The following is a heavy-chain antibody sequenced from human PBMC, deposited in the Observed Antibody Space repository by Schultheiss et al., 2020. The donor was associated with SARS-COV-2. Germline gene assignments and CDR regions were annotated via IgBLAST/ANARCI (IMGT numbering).Heavy chain of an antibody. CDR1: GGSFSGYY. CDR3: ARGGIAVAVVYYGMDV. V-gene: IGHV4-34*01. D-gene: IGHD6-19*01. Sequence: SETLSLTCAVYGGSFSGYYWSWIRQPPGKGLEWIGEINHSGSTNYNPSLKSRVTISVDTSKNQFSLKLSSVTAADTAVYYCARGGIAVAVVYYGMDVWGQGTMVTVSS. J-gene: IGHJ6*02. CDR2: INHSGST.